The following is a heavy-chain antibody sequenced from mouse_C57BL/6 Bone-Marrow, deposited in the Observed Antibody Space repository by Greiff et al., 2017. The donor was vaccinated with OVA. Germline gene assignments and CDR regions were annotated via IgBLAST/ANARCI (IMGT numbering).Heavy chain of an antibody. CDR1: GYSITSGYD. J-gene: IGHJ3*01. V-gene: IGHV3-1*01. Sequence: EVQVVESGPGMVKPSQSLSLTCTVTGYSITSGYDWHWIRHFPGNKLEWMGYISYSGSTNYNPSLKSRISITHDTSKNHFFLKLNSVTTEDTATYYCARMDGYDYDGAYWGQGTLVTVSA. CDR3: ARMDGYDYDGAY. D-gene: IGHD2-4*01. CDR2: ISYSGST.